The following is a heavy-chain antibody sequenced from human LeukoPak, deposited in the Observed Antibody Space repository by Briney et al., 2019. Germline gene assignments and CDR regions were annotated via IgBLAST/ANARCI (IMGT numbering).Heavy chain of an antibody. J-gene: IGHJ4*02. CDR1: GFTISNYW. D-gene: IGHD3/OR15-3a*01. Sequence: GGSLRLSCVGSGFTISNYWMHWVRQAPGTGLMWVSRIHPDGRITTYADSVKGRFTISRDNAKNTLYLQMNSLRAEDTAVYYCAKVVDFWTGLNYFDYWGQGTLVTVSS. V-gene: IGHV3-74*03. CDR2: IHPDGRIT. CDR3: AKVVDFWTGLNYFDY.